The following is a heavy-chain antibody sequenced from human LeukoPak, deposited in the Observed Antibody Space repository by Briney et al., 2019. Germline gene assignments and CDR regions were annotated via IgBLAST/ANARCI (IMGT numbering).Heavy chain of an antibody. V-gene: IGHV4-34*01. D-gene: IGHD3-10*01. J-gene: IGHJ4*02. Sequence: SETLSLTCAVYGGSFSGYYWSWIRQPPGKGLEWIGEINHSGSTNYNPSLKSRVTISVDTSKNQFSLKLSSVTAADTAVYYCARRQLMVRAFDHWGQGTLVTVSS. CDR2: INHSGST. CDR3: ARRQLMVRAFDH. CDR1: GGSFSGYY.